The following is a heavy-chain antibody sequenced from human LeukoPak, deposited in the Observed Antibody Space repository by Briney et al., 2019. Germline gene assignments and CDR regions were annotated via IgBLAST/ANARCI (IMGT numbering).Heavy chain of an antibody. Sequence: GGSLRLSCAASGFTFSHYGMHWVRQTPGAGLEWVAVIWSDGSDKYYAKSVKGRFTISRDNSKNSLFLQMNSLRAEDTAVYYCAKDAQRGFDYSNSLQNWGEGILVTVSS. CDR1: GFTFSHYG. J-gene: IGHJ1*01. V-gene: IGHV3-33*06. D-gene: IGHD4-11*01. CDR3: AKDAQRGFDYSNSLQN. CDR2: IWSDGSDK.